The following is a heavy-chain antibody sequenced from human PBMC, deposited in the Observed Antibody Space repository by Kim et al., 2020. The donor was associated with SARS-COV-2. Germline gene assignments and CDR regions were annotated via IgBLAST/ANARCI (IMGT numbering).Heavy chain of an antibody. CDR3: ARAPLPQRTTFLDY. J-gene: IGHJ4*02. CDR2: VSYDGSSK. Sequence: GGSLRLSCAASGFTFSSYAMHWVRQAPGKGLEWVAVVSYDGSSKYYADSVKGRFTISRDNSKNTLYLQMSSLRAEDTAVYYCARAPLPQRTTFLDYWGQGTLVTVSS. V-gene: IGHV3-30-3*01. D-gene: IGHD1-7*01. CDR1: GFTFSSYA.